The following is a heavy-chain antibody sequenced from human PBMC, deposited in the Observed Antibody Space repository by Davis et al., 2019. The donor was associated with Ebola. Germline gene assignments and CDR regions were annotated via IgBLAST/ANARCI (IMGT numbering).Heavy chain of an antibody. CDR2: VRSHGSDD. CDR3: ARDSDDYSFDY. Sequence: PSETLSLTCAASGFTFNIFDMHWVRQAPGRGLEWVAFVRSHGSDDHYSDSVKGRFTISRDNSKNTLYLQMNSLRPEDTAVYYCARDSDDYSFDYWGQGTLVTVSS. V-gene: IGHV3-30*02. CDR1: GFTFNIFD. D-gene: IGHD4-11*01. J-gene: IGHJ4*02.